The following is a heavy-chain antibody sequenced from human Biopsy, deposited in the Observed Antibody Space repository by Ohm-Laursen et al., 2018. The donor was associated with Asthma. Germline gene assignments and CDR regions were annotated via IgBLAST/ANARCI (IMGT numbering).Heavy chain of an antibody. CDR3: ARVASYGDVYFGIDV. J-gene: IGHJ6*02. CDR2: GFYSGST. CDR1: RGYIRSYDHH. D-gene: IGHD4-17*01. Sequence: TLSLTCIVSRGYIRSYDHHWAWIRQPPGKGLEWIGSGFYSGSTHYSPSLARRVSISVDTSMNQFSMTLRSVTAADTAVYFCARVASYGDVYFGIDVWGPGTTVSVS. V-gene: IGHV4-30-4*01.